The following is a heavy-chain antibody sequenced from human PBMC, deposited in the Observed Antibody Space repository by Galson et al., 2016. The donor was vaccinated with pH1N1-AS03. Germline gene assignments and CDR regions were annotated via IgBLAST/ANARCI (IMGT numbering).Heavy chain of an antibody. D-gene: IGHD3-22*01. CDR2: IWYDGSNK. CDR1: GFTFSSYG. Sequence: SLRLSCAASGFTFSSYGMHWVRQTPGKGLEWVAVIWYDGSNKYYADSVKGRFTISRDNSKNTLYLQMSRLRAEDTAVYYCARGQGYNSGYFDTDYWGRGTLVTVSS. V-gene: IGHV3-33*01. CDR3: ARGQGYNSGYFDTDY. J-gene: IGHJ4*02.